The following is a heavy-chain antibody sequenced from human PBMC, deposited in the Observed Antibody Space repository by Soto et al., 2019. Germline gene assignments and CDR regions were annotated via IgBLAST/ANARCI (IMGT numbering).Heavy chain of an antibody. J-gene: IGHJ4*02. CDR3: ASAAVTGTAGLDF. CDR2: INPNSGGT. Sequence: ASVKVSCKASGYTFTTFGISWVRQAPGQGLEWMGWINPNSGGTKSAEKFQGRVTMTRDTSISTAYMELSRLTSDDTAVYYCASAAVTGTAGLDFWGQGTQVTVSS. V-gene: IGHV1-2*02. D-gene: IGHD6-19*01. CDR1: GYTFTTFG.